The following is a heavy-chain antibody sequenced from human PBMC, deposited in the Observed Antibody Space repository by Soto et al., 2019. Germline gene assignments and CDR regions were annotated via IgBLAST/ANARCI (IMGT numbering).Heavy chain of an antibody. CDR2: IYYSGST. CDR3: ARKYCSGGSCFRDPWFEP. J-gene: IGHJ5*02. CDR1: GGSISIGGYY. D-gene: IGHD2-15*01. V-gene: IGHV4-31*03. Sequence: PSETLSLTCTVSGGSISIGGYYWSWIRQHPGKGLEWIGYIYYSGSTYYGPSLKSRVTISVDTSKNQFSPKLRSVTAADTAVYYCARKYCSGGSCFRDPWFEPWGQGTLVT.